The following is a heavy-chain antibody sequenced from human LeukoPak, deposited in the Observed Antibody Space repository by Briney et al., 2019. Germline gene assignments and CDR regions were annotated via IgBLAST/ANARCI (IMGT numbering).Heavy chain of an antibody. Sequence: SVKVSCKASGYTFTSSPMHWVRQARGQRLEWIGWIVVGSGNTNYAQKFQERVTITRDVSTNTAYMELSSLRSEDTAVYYCATGSGWYSPDYWGQGTLVTVSS. V-gene: IGHV1-58*02. J-gene: IGHJ4*02. CDR3: ATGSGWYSPDY. D-gene: IGHD6-19*01. CDR1: GYTFTSSP. CDR2: IVVGSGNT.